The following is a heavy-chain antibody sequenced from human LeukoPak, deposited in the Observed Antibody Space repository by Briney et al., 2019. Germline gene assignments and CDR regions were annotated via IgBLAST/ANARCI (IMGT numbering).Heavy chain of an antibody. V-gene: IGHV3-11*04. CDR3: ARRTYSGTYYYFDY. D-gene: IGHD1-26*01. Sequence: KPGGSLRLSCAASGFTFSEYYMSWIRQAPGKGLEWVSYISSSGSTTYYADSVKGRFTISRDNAKNSLYLQMNSLRAEDTAVYYCARRTYSGTYYYFDYWGQGTLVTVSS. CDR1: GFTFSEYY. J-gene: IGHJ4*02. CDR2: ISSSGSTT.